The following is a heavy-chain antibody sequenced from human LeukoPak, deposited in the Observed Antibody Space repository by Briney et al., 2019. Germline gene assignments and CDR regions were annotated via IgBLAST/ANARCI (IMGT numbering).Heavy chain of an antibody. V-gene: IGHV3-30*02. Sequence: GGSLRLSCAASGFTFSSNDIHWVRQAPGKGLEWVAFIRYDGSNKYYADSVKGRFTISRDNSKNTLYLQMNSLRAEDTAVYYCAKDSLADIDYWGQGTLVTVSS. D-gene: IGHD3-16*01. CDR3: AKDSLADIDY. CDR2: IRYDGSNK. J-gene: IGHJ4*02. CDR1: GFTFSSND.